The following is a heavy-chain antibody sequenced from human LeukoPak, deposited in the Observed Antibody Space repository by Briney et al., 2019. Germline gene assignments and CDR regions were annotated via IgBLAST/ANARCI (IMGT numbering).Heavy chain of an antibody. CDR1: GYTFTGYY. V-gene: IGHV1-2*02. CDR2: INPNSGGT. CDR3: ARVSSGYSFNNWFDP. Sequence: GASVKVSCKASGYTFTGYYMHWVRQAPGQGLEWMGWINPNSGGTNYAQKFQGRVTMTRDTSISTAYMELSRLRSDDTAVYYCARVSSGYSFNNWFDPWGQGTLVTVSS. J-gene: IGHJ5*02. D-gene: IGHD3-22*01.